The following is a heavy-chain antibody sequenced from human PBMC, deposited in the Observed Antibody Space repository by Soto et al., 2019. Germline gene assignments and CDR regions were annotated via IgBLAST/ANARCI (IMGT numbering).Heavy chain of an antibody. CDR3: AKTAEYSSGWKFDY. D-gene: IGHD6-19*01. CDR2: IIPIFGTA. V-gene: IGHV1-69*01. Sequence: QVQLVQSGAEVKKPGSSVKVSCKASGGTFSSYAISWVRQAPVQGLEWMGGIIPIFGTANYAQKFQGRVTITADESTSTAYMELSSLRSEDTAVYYCAKTAEYSSGWKFDYWGQGTLVTVSS. CDR1: GGTFSSYA. J-gene: IGHJ4*02.